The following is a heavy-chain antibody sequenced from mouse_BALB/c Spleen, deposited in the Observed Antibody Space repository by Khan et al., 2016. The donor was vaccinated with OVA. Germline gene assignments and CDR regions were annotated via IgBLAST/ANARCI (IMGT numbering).Heavy chain of an antibody. CDR3: TRHGYGASFDY. CDR1: GYSFTSYY. D-gene: IGHD2-2*01. CDR2: IDPFSGGT. Sequence: VQLKQSGAELMKPGASVKISCKASGYSFTSYYIHWVIQSHGKSLEWIGYIDPFSGGTTYNQKFKGKATLTVDKSSSTAYIHLSNLTSEDSAVYFCTRHGYGASFDYWGQGTLVTVSA. V-gene: IGHV1S135*01. J-gene: IGHJ3*01.